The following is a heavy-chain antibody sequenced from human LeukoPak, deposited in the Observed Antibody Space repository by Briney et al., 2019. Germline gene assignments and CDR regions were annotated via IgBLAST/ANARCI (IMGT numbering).Heavy chain of an antibody. CDR1: GYSFDSYV. Sequence: ASVKVSCKASGYSFDSYVMHWVRQAPGQRPEWMGWINTNTGNPTYAQGFTGRFVFSLDTSVSTAYLQISSLKAEDTAVYYCARVRWGNSGAFDIWGQGTMVTVSS. CDR2: INTNTGNP. D-gene: IGHD4-23*01. CDR3: ARVRWGNSGAFDI. J-gene: IGHJ3*02. V-gene: IGHV7-4-1*02.